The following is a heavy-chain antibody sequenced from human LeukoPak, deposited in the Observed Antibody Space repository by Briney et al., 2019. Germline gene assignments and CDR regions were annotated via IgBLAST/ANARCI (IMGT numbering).Heavy chain of an antibody. CDR2: ISYDGSNK. Sequence: GGSLRLSCAASGFTFSSYGMHWVRQAPGKGLEWVAVISYDGSNKYYADSVKGRFTISRDNSKNTLYLQMNSLRAEDTAVYYCARVGMTTVTRYYFDYWGQGTLVTVSS. V-gene: IGHV3-30*03. CDR1: GFTFSSYG. D-gene: IGHD4-17*01. J-gene: IGHJ4*02. CDR3: ARVGMTTVTRYYFDY.